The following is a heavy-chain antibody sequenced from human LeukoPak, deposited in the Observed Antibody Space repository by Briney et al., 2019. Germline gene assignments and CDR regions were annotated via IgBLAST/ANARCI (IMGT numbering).Heavy chain of an antibody. CDR3: ARSLLWFGVNLIWFDS. D-gene: IGHD3-10*01. CDR1: GFTFSSYE. J-gene: IGHJ5*01. CDR2: ISSSGSTI. Sequence: GGSLRLSCAASGFTFSSYEMNWVRQAPGKGLEWVSYISSSGSTIYYADSVKGRFTISRDNAKNSLYLQMNSLRADDTAVYYCARSLLWFGVNLIWFDSWGQGTLVTVSS. V-gene: IGHV3-48*03.